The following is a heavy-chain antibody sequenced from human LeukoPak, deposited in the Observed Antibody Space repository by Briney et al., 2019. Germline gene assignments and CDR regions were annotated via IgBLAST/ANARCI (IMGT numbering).Heavy chain of an antibody. J-gene: IGHJ4*02. V-gene: IGHV3-23*01. CDR2: ISGSGGST. CDR3: AKDKHYCTSTSCYLYYFDY. CDR1: GFTFSSFA. D-gene: IGHD2-2*01. Sequence: GGSLRLSCAVSGFTFSSFAVHWVRQAPGKGLEWVSAISGSGGSTYYADSVKGRFTISRDNSKNTLYLQMNSLRAEDTAVYYCAKDKHYCTSTSCYLYYFDYWGQGTLVTVSS.